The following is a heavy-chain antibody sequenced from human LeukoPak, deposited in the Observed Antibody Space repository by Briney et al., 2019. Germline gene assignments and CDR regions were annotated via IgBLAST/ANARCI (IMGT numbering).Heavy chain of an antibody. CDR2: MSYSGSA. CDR1: GGSIRSSSYY. V-gene: IGHV4-39*07. CDR3: ARGRERGLVRSYYYYGMDV. Sequence: SETLSLTCTVSGGSIRSSSYYWGWIRQPPGKGLEWIGSMSYSGSAYYNPSLKSRVTISVDTSKNQFSLKLRPVTAADTAVYYCARGRERGLVRSYYYYGMDVWGQGTTVTVSS. D-gene: IGHD6-19*01. J-gene: IGHJ6*02.